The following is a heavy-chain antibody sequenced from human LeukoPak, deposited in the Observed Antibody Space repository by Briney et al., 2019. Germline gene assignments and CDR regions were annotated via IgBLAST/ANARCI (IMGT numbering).Heavy chain of an antibody. CDR1: GGSISSGGYY. J-gene: IGHJ3*02. D-gene: IGHD6-13*01. CDR2: IYYSGST. V-gene: IGHV4-31*03. Sequence: SQTLSLTCTVSGGSISSGGYYWSWLRQHPGKGLEWIGYIYYSGSTYYNPSLKSRVTISVDTSKNQFSLKLSSVTAADTAVYYCARGPGIAAAGAFDIWGQGTMVTVSS. CDR3: ARGPGIAAAGAFDI.